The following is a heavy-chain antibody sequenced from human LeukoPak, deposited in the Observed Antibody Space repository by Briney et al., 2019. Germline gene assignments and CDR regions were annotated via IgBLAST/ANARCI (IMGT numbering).Heavy chain of an antibody. CDR2: IYHSGST. CDR3: ARKTYNSSGLIPHPGVFDI. V-gene: IGHV4-38-2*02. CDR1: DYSISSGYY. D-gene: IGHD3-22*01. Sequence: TPSETLSLTCTVSDYSISSGYYWGWIRQPPGRGLEWVGNIYHSGSTYYNPSLKSRVTMSLDTSKNQFSLNLTSVTAADTAVYYCARKTYNSSGLIPHPGVFDIWGQGAMVTVSS. J-gene: IGHJ3*02.